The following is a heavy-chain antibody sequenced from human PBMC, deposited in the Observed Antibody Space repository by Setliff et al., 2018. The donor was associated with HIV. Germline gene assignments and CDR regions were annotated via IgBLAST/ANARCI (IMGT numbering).Heavy chain of an antibody. J-gene: IGHJ4*02. CDR1: GGSFSGYY. D-gene: IGHD3-10*01. CDR2: INHSGSA. CDR3: ARLRGSMVRGVVINPRGIDH. Sequence: SETLSLTCAVYGGSFSGYYWSWIRQPPGKGLEWIGEINHSGSANYIPSLKSRVTISVDTSKTQFSLRLTSATAADTAVYFCARLRGSMVRGVVINPRGIDHWGQGTLVTVSS. V-gene: IGHV4-34*01.